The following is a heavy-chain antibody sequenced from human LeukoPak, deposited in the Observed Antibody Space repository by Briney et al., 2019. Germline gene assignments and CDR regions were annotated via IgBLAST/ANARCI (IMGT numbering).Heavy chain of an antibody. Sequence: SQTLSLTCTVSGGSISSGGYYCSWIRQHPGKGLEWIGYIYCSGSTYYNPSLKSRVTISVDTSKNQFSLKLSSVTAADTAVYYCARARSPTYYDFWSGSVYYYGMDVWGQGTTVTVSS. V-gene: IGHV4-31*03. CDR3: ARARSPTYYDFWSGSVYYYGMDV. CDR2: IYCSGST. J-gene: IGHJ6*02. D-gene: IGHD3-3*01. CDR1: GGSISSGGYY.